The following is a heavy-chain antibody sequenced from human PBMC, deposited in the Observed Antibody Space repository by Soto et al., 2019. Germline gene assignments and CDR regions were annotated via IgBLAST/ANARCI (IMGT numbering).Heavy chain of an antibody. J-gene: IGHJ1*01. V-gene: IGHV3-9*01. D-gene: IGHD6-13*01. Sequence: PGGSLRLSCAASGFTFDDYAMHWVRQVPGKGLEWVSGINWNSGSIGYADSVKGRFAISRDSAKNSLHLQMNSLRAEDTAFYYCVKDESINWYSGHFRHWGQGTLVTV. CDR3: VKDESINWYSGHFRH. CDR2: INWNSGSI. CDR1: GFTFDDYA.